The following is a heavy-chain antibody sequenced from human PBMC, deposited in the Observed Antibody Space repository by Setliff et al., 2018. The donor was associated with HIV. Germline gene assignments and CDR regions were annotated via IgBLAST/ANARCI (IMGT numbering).Heavy chain of an antibody. CDR1: GGFLSRSTYY. CDR2: LSSNGNT. V-gene: IGHV4-39*02. D-gene: IGHD2-15*01. CDR3: AREVAVLDY. J-gene: IGHJ4*02. Sequence: PSETLSLTCTVSGGFLSRSTYYWGWIRQPPGKGLEWIGALSSNGNTYYNPSLKSRVTISLDTSKNQLSLRLTSMTAADTAVYYCAREVAVLDYWGQGTLVTVSS.